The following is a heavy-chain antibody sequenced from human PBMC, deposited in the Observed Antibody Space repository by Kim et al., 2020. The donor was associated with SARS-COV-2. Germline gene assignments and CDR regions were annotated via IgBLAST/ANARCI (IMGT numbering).Heavy chain of an antibody. CDR2: IYYSGST. J-gene: IGHJ4*02. D-gene: IGHD1-26*01. CDR1: GGSVSSGSYY. V-gene: IGHV4-61*01. Sequence: SETLSLTCTVSGGSVSSGSYYWSWIRQPPGKGLEWIGYIYYSGSTNYNPSLKSRVTISVDTSKNQFSLKLSSVTAADTAVYYCARGVSGSRGAYPFFDYWGQGTLVTVSS. CDR3: ARGVSGSRGAYPFFDY.